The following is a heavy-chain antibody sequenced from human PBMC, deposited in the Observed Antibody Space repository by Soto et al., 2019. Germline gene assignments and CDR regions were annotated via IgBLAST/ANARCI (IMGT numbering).Heavy chain of an antibody. J-gene: IGHJ3*02. Sequence: GGSLRLSCAASGFTFSSYGMHWVRQAPGKGLEWVAVISYDGSNKYYADSVKGRFTISRDNSKNTLYLQMNSLRAEDMAVYYCANLVTYYYDSSDAFDIWGQGTMVTVSS. CDR1: GFTFSSYG. V-gene: IGHV3-30*18. D-gene: IGHD3-22*01. CDR3: ANLVTYYYDSSDAFDI. CDR2: ISYDGSNK.